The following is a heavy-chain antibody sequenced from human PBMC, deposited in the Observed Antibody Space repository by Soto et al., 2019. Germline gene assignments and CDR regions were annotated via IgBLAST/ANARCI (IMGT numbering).Heavy chain of an antibody. CDR1: GSTFSSYV. Sequence: EVQFLESGGGLLQPGGSLRLSCAASGSTFSSYVMNWVRPAPGEGLEWVSTVNGWGDGTYYADSVKGRFTISRDISKSTLYLQIHRLRADDTAVYFCAKGAYCSTGKCSAFDYWGQGTLVTVSS. D-gene: IGHD2-8*01. CDR2: VNGWGDGT. V-gene: IGHV3-23*01. J-gene: IGHJ4*02. CDR3: AKGAYCSTGKCSAFDY.